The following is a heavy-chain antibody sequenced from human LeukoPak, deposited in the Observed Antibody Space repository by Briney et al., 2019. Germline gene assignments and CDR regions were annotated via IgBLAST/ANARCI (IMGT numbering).Heavy chain of an antibody. CDR2: MHYTGGT. D-gene: IGHD6-13*01. CDR3: ARHWETSSWFVDY. J-gene: IGHJ4*02. CDR1: GGSITNYY. Sequence: SETLSLTCTVSGGSITNYYWSWIRQPPGKGLEWIGYMHYTGGTNYNPSLKSQVAISVDTSKNQFSLRLSSVTAADTAVYYCARHWETSSWFVDYWGQGTLVTVSS. V-gene: IGHV4-59*08.